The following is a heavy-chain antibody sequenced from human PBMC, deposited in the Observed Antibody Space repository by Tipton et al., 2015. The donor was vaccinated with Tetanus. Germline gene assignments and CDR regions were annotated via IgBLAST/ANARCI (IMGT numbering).Heavy chain of an antibody. CDR3: AKDPVAVITARGGDY. CDR1: GFTFSSYA. D-gene: IGHD3-22*01. CDR2: ISGSGGST. J-gene: IGHJ4*02. V-gene: IGHV3-23*01. Sequence: SLRLSCAASGFTFSSYAMSWVRQAPGKGLEWVSAISGSGGSTYYADSVKGRFTISRDNSKNTLYLQMNSLRAEDTAVYYCAKDPVAVITARGGDYWGQGTLVTVSS.